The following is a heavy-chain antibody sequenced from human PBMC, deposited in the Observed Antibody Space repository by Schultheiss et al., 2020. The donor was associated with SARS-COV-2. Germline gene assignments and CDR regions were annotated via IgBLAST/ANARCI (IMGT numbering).Heavy chain of an antibody. V-gene: IGHV4-39*01. CDR2: IYYSGST. D-gene: IGHD5-24*01. J-gene: IGHJ4*02. Sequence: SFSSFGMHWVRQAPGKGLEWIRSIYYSGSTYYNPSLKSRVTISVDTSKNQFSLKLSSVTAADTAVYYCARVPRWLRMTDYWGQGTLVTVSS. CDR3: ARVPRWLRMTDY. CDR1: SFSSFG.